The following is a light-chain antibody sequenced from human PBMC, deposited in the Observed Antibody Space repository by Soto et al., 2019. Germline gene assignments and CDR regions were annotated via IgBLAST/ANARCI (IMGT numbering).Light chain of an antibody. J-gene: IGKJ1*01. V-gene: IGKV1-39*01. Sequence: DIQMTQSPSSLSASVGDRVTITCRASQSICSYLTWYQQKPGKAPKLLIYAASSLQSGVPSRFSGSGSGTDFTLTISSLQPEESATYYCQQSYSTPRTFRQGTKVEIK. CDR1: QSICSY. CDR2: AAS. CDR3: QQSYSTPRT.